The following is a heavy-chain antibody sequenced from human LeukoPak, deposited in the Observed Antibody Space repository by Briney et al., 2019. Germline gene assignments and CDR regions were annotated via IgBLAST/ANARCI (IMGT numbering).Heavy chain of an antibody. D-gene: IGHD6-19*01. V-gene: IGHV3-21*01. CDR3: ARDLVAVAGFDY. Sequence: PGGSLRLSCAASGFTFSSYSMNWVCQAPGKGLEWVSSISSSSSYIYYADSVKGRFTISRDNAKNSLYLQMNSLRAEDTAVYYCARDLVAVAGFDYWGQGTLVTVSS. CDR2: ISSSSSYI. CDR1: GFTFSSYS. J-gene: IGHJ4*02.